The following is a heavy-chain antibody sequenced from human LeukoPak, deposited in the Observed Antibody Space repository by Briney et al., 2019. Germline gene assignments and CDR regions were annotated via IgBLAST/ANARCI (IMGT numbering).Heavy chain of an antibody. J-gene: IGHJ4*02. D-gene: IGHD5-12*01. CDR3: ARRDIVATYYFDY. Sequence: SETLSLTCAVYGGSFSGYYWSWIRQPPGKGLEWIGEINHSGSTNYNPSLKSRVTISVDTSKNQFSLRLSSVTAADTAVYYCARRDIVATYYFDYWGQGTLVTVSS. CDR1: GGSFSGYY. CDR2: INHSGST. V-gene: IGHV4-34*01.